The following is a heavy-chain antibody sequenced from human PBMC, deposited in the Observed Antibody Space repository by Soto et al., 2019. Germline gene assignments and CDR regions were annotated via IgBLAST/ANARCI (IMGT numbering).Heavy chain of an antibody. CDR3: ERAFGVVTILPYYYYGMDV. CDR1: GFTFSSYS. V-gene: IGHV3-21*01. Sequence: GGSLRLSCAASGFTFSSYSMNWVRQAPGKGLEWVSSISSSSSYIYYADSVKGRFTISRDNAKNSLYLQMNSLRAEDTAVYYCERAFGVVTILPYYYYGMDVWGQGTTVTVSS. CDR2: ISSSSSYI. J-gene: IGHJ6*02. D-gene: IGHD3-3*01.